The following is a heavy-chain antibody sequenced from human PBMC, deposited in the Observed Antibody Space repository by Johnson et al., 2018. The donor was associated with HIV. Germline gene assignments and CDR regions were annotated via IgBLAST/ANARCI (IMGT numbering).Heavy chain of an antibody. CDR1: GFTFDDYG. CDR3: AREPLAHYTFWSAYLHAFDI. CDR2: INWNGGST. D-gene: IGHD3-3*01. V-gene: IGHV3-20*04. Sequence: VQLVESGGGVVRPGGSLRLSCAASGFTFDDYGMSWVRQAPGKGLEWVSGINWNGGSTGYADSVKGRFTISRDNARNSLYLQMNSLRAEDTAVYYCAREPLAHYTFWSAYLHAFDIWGQGTMVTVSS. J-gene: IGHJ3*02.